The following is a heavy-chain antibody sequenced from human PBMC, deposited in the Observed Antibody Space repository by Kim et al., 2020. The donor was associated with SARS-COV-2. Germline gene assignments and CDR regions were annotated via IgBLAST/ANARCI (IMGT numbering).Heavy chain of an antibody. CDR2: IYSGGNT. CDR1: GFIVSNNY. J-gene: IGHJ4*02. Sequence: GGSLRLSCAASGFIVSNNYMSWVRQAPGKGLEWVSVIYSGGNTNYADSVKGRFTISRDNSKNTLYLQMNSLRAEETAVYYCARPYSSSWYLNYYFHYWGQGTLVTVSS. V-gene: IGHV3-66*01. CDR3: ARPYSSSWYLNYYFHY. D-gene: IGHD6-13*01.